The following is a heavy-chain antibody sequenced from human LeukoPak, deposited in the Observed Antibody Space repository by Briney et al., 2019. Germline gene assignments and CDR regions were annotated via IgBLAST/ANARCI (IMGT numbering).Heavy chain of an antibody. V-gene: IGHV1-69*13. CDR3: ARGWLAETTVVTPYNY. CDR1: GGSFSSYA. Sequence: SVKVSCKASGGSFSSYAINWVRQASGQGLEWMGGIIPIFGKANYAQKFQDRVAITAVESMSTVYMELSSLRSEDTAVYYCARGWLAETTVVTPYNYWGQGTLVTVSS. CDR2: IIPIFGKA. D-gene: IGHD4-23*01. J-gene: IGHJ4*02.